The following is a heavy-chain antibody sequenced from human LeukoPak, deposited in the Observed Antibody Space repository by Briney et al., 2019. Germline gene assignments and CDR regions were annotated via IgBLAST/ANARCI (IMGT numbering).Heavy chain of an antibody. V-gene: IGHV1-2*02. CDR2: INPNSGGT. Sequence: ASVKVSCKASGYTFTGYYMHWVRQAPGQGLEWMGWINPNSGGTNYAQKFQGRVTMTRDTSISTAYMELNRLRSDDTAVYYCARDPNSRLYYFDYWGQGTLVTVSS. D-gene: IGHD2-8*01. CDR3: ARDPNSRLYYFDY. CDR1: GYTFTGYY. J-gene: IGHJ4*02.